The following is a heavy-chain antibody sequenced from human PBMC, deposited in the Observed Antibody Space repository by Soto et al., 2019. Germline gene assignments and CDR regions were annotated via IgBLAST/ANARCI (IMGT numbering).Heavy chain of an antibody. CDR3: AKSGSHSYFAY. Sequence: EVRLLESGGGLVQPGRSLRLSCAASEFTFSSYAMTWVRLAPGKGLEWVSSISPNPGNTYYADSVTGRFTISRDNSKNSLYLQMHSLSAVDTAVYYCAKSGSHSYFAYWGQGSLVTVSS. D-gene: IGHD1-26*01. J-gene: IGHJ4*02. CDR2: ISPNPGNT. CDR1: EFTFSSYA. V-gene: IGHV3-23*01.